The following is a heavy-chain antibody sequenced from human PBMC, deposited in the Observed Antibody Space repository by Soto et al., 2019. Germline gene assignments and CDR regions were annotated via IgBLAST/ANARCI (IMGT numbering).Heavy chain of an antibody. CDR3: PREVKADDYDSSVINGMGI. D-gene: IGHD3-22*01. CDR1: GFTFSDHY. CDR2: TRNKANSYTT. J-gene: IGHJ6*02. Sequence: GGSLRLSCAASGFTFSDHYMDWVRQAPGKGLEWVGRTRNKANSYTTEYAASVKGRFTISRDDSKNSLYLQMNSLKTEDTAMYSCPREVKADDYDSSVINGMGIWGQGTTVTVSS. V-gene: IGHV3-72*01.